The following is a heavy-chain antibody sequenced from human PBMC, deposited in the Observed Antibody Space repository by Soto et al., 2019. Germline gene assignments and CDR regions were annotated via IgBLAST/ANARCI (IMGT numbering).Heavy chain of an antibody. CDR2: IYWNDDD. V-gene: IGHV2-5*01. D-gene: IGHD6-19*01. CDR1: WFSLTSSGVG. Sequence: SGPTLVNPTQTLTLTCSFAWFSLTSSGVGVGWFRQPPGKALEWLGLIYWNDDDRYRASLHSRLTITKDTSKNQVVLTMTNMDPVDTATYYCAHRPGGSGFRYYFDYWGQGTLVTVSS. J-gene: IGHJ4*02. CDR3: AHRPGGSGFRYYFDY.